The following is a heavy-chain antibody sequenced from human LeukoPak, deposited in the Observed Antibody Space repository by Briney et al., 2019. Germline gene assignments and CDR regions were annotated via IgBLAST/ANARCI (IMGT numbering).Heavy chain of an antibody. CDR3: AKGGSYSYYLDY. Sequence: GGSLRLSCAASGFTFSSFDIHWVRQAPGKGLEWVAFIQYDGSNKYYADSVKGQFTISRDNSKNTLYLQMNTLRAEDTAVYYCAKGGSYSYYLDYWGQGTLVTVSS. CDR2: IQYDGSNK. D-gene: IGHD1-26*01. CDR1: GFTFSSFD. J-gene: IGHJ4*02. V-gene: IGHV3-30*02.